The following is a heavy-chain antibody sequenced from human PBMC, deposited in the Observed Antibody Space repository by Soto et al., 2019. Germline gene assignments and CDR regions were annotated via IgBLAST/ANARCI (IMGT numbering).Heavy chain of an antibody. CDR1: GGSISSGGYY. J-gene: IGHJ6*02. D-gene: IGHD3-16*01. V-gene: IGHV4-31*03. CDR3: ASGSIWGAPMDV. CDR2: IYYSGST. Sequence: QVQLQESGPGLVKPSQTLSLTCTVSGGSISSGGYYWSWIRQHPGKGLEGIGYIYYSGSTYYNPSPTSRVTISVDTSKNQFSLKLSSVTAADTAVYYCASGSIWGAPMDVWGQGTTVTVSS.